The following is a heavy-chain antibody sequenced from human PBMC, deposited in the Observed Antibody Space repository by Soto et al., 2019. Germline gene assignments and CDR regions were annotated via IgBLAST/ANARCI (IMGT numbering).Heavy chain of an antibody. V-gene: IGHV3-33*01. CDR3: ARDDLVRGVIVSVGGIDY. CDR1: GFTFSSYG. J-gene: IGHJ4*02. Sequence: GGSLRLSCAASGFTFSSYGMHWVRQAPGKGLEWVAVIWYDGSNKYYADSVKGRFTISRDNSKNTLYLQMNSLRAEDTAVYYCARDDLVRGVIVSVGGIDYWGQGTLVTVSS. D-gene: IGHD3-10*01. CDR2: IWYDGSNK.